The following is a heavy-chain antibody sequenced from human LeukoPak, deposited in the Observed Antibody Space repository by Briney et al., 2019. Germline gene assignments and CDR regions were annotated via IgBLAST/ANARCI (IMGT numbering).Heavy chain of an antibody. Sequence: ASVKVSCKASGYTFTGYYMQWVRQAPGQGLEWMGRINPNSGGTNYAQKFQGRVTMTRDTSISTAYMELSRLRSDDTAVYYCARAGIPLAAADFWVFYYYYGMDVWGQGTTVTVSS. J-gene: IGHJ6*02. CDR1: GYTFTGYY. CDR2: INPNSGGT. CDR3: ARAGIPLAAADFWVFYYYYGMDV. V-gene: IGHV1-2*06. D-gene: IGHD6-13*01.